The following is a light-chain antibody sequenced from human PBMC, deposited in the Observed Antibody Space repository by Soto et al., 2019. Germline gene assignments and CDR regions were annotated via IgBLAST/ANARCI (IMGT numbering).Light chain of an antibody. CDR2: SAS. V-gene: IGKV3-20*01. CDR3: QQYSSSPYT. CDR1: QSVSNSL. Sequence: VLTQSPGTLSLSPGERATLSCRASQSVSNSLLAWYQHKPGQAPRLLIYSASSRAAGIPDRFSGSGSGTDFTLTISRLESDDFAVYYCQQYSSSPYTFGQGTQLEIK. J-gene: IGKJ2*01.